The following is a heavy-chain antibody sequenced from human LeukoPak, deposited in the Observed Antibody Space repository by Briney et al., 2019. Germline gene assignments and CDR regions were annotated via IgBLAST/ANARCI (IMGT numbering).Heavy chain of an antibody. CDR1: GFTFSDHD. Sequence: GGSLTLSCAVSGFTFSDHDMAWVRQAPGKGLEGVGRSCLKIFIYSTEYAASVKGRFTLSRDDSKNSLYLQMSSLKSEDTAVYYCTRAAGNYANDYWGQGTLVTVST. D-gene: IGHD3-16*01. V-gene: IGHV3-72*01. CDR3: TRAAGNYANDY. J-gene: IGHJ4*02. CDR2: SCLKIFIYST.